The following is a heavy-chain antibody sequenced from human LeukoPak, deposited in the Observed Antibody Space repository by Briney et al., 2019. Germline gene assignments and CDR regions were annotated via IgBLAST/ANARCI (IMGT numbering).Heavy chain of an antibody. CDR1: GGSISSYY. CDR2: IYYSGST. Sequence: PSETLSLTCTVSGGSISSYYWSWIRQPPGKGLEWIGYIYYSGSTNYNPSLKSRVTISVDTSKNQFSLKLSSVTAADTAVYYCARRRYEYYYDSSGYYYGGLRYYYMDVWGKGTTVTISS. CDR3: ARRRYEYYYDSSGYYYGGLRYYYMDV. J-gene: IGHJ6*03. D-gene: IGHD3-22*01. V-gene: IGHV4-59*12.